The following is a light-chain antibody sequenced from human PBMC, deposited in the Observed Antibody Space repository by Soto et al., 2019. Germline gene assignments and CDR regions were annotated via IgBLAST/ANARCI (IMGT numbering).Light chain of an antibody. CDR3: QQYNHYWT. Sequence: DIKMTQSPSTLSASVGDRVTITCRASQSISSWLAWYQQKPGKAPKVLIYDASSLESGVPSRFSGSGSGTEISLTISSLQPDDFATYYCQQYNHYWTFGQGSMVDIK. J-gene: IGKJ1*01. CDR1: QSISSW. V-gene: IGKV1-5*01. CDR2: DAS.